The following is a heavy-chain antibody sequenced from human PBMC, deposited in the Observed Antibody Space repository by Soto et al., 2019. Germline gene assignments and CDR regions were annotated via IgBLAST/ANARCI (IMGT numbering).Heavy chain of an antibody. D-gene: IGHD1-26*01. CDR1: GFTFSSYN. V-gene: IGHV3-21*01. CDR3: AKERSGSSMGHDFDY. J-gene: IGHJ4*02. CDR2: ISGSSGYI. Sequence: ESGGGLVKPGGSLRLSCAASGFTFSSYNMNWVRQAPGKGLDWVSSISGSSGYIYYADSVKGRFTISRDNAKNSLYLQMNSLRVEDTAVYYCAKERSGSSMGHDFDYWGQGTLVTVSS.